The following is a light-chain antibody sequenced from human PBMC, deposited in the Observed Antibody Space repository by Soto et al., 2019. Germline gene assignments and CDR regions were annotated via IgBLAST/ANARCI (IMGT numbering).Light chain of an antibody. Sequence: DIQMTQSPSSLSASVGDRVTITCRASQSISSYLNWYQQKPGKAPKLLIYAASGLQSGVPSRFSGSGSGTDFTLTISRLQPEDFETYYCQQSYSTPRACGGGTKVEIK. CDR3: QQSYSTPRA. J-gene: IGKJ4*02. CDR1: QSISSY. CDR2: AAS. V-gene: IGKV1-39*01.